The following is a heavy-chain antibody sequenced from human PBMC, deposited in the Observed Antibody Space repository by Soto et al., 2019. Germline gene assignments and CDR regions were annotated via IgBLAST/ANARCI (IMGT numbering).Heavy chain of an antibody. Sequence: PSETLPHTCTVSAFTLSSSSYYGGRIRQPPGKGLEWIGSIYYSGSTSSNPSLKSRVTISVDTSKNQFSLKLSSVTAADTAVYYCARTNMTTVANYYYYGKDVWGQGTTVT. J-gene: IGHJ6*02. CDR2: IYYSGST. CDR3: ARTNMTTVANYYYYGKDV. CDR1: AFTLSSSSYY. V-gene: IGHV4-39*01. D-gene: IGHD4-17*01.